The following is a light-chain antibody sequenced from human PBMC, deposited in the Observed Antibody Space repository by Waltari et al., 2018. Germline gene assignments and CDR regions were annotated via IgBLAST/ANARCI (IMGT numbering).Light chain of an antibody. CDR3: LQNTPWPAT. CDR1: QSRVYTAGTTY. J-gene: IGKJ1*01. CDR2: KVS. Sequence: DVVRTQSPLSLPVTLGQPASISCRSRQSRVYTAGTTYLNWFHQRPGQSPRRLIYKVSNRDSGVPDRFSGSGSGTDFTLKISRVEAEDVGVYYCLQNTPWPATFGQGTKVEIE. V-gene: IGKV2-30*01.